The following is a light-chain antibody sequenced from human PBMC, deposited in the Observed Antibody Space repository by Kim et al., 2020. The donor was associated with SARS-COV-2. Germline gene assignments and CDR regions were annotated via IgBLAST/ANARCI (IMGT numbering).Light chain of an antibody. J-gene: IGKJ2*01. CDR2: HAS. CDR1: QSVSSN. Sequence: SPGERATLSCRASQSVSSNLAWYQQKPGQAPRLLIYHASTRATGIPARFSGSGSGTEFTLTISTLQSEDFAVYFCQQYTNWPPEYTFGQGTKLEI. CDR3: QQYTNWPPEYT. V-gene: IGKV3-15*01.